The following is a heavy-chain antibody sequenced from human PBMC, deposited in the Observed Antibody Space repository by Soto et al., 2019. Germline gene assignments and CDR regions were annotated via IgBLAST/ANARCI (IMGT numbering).Heavy chain of an antibody. CDR2: INPNSGGT. J-gene: IGHJ5*02. V-gene: IGHV1-2*02. CDR3: AALSIAARPSNWFDP. CDR1: GYTFTGYY. D-gene: IGHD6-6*01. Sequence: ASVKVSCKASGYTFTGYYMHWVRQAPGQGLEWMGWINPNSGGTNYAQKFQGRVTMTRDTSISTAYMELSRLRSDDTAVYYCAALSIAARPSNWFDPWGQGTLVTVSS.